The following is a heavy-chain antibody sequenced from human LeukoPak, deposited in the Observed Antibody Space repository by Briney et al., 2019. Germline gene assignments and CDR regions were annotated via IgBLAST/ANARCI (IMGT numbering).Heavy chain of an antibody. CDR2: IIPIFGTA. CDR1: GYTFTSYG. Sequence: SVKVSCKASGYTFTSYGISWVRQAPGQGLEWMGGIIPIFGTANYAQKFQGSVTITAAESTSTAYMELSSLRSEDTAVYYCARVKLQRSYYYYYGMDVWGQGTTVTVSS. J-gene: IGHJ6*02. V-gene: IGHV1-69*13. CDR3: ARVKLQRSYYYYYGMDV. D-gene: IGHD1-7*01.